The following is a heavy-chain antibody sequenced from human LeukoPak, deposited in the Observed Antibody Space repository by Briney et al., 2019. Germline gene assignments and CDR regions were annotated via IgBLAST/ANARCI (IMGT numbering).Heavy chain of an antibody. CDR2: ISYDGSNK. CDR3: ARDGGYSYAKNYYMDV. CDR1: GFTFSSYA. J-gene: IGHJ6*03. V-gene: IGHV3-30*04. D-gene: IGHD5-18*01. Sequence: GGSLRLSCAASGFTFSSYAMRWVRQAPGKGLEWVAVISYDGSNKYYADSVKGRFTISRNNSKNTLYLQMNSLRAEDTAVYYCARDGGYSYAKNYYMDVWGKGTTVTVSS.